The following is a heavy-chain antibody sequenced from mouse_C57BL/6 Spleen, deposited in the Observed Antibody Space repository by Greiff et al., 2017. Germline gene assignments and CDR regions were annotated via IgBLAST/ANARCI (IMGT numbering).Heavy chain of an antibody. CDR1: GYTFTSYW. CDR2: IDPNSGGT. CDR3: ARERLLSYYYAMDY. J-gene: IGHJ4*01. D-gene: IGHD2-3*01. Sequence: VQLQQSGAELVKPGASVKLSCKASGYTFTSYWMHWVKQRPGRGLEWIGRIDPNSGGTKYNEKFKSKATLTVDKPSSTAYMQLSSLTSEDSAVYYCARERLLSYYYAMDYWGQGTSVTVSS. V-gene: IGHV1-72*01.